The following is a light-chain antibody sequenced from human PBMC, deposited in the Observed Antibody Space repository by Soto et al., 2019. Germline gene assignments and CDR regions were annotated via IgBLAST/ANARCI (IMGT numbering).Light chain of an antibody. Sequence: EIVLTQSPGTLSLSPGERATLSCRASQSVSNNYLAWHQQKPGQAPRLLIYGASSRVTGIPDRFSGSGSGTDFTLTISRLEPEDFAVYYCQQYGGSPLYTFGQGTKVEIK. J-gene: IGKJ2*01. CDR3: QQYGGSPLYT. V-gene: IGKV3-20*01. CDR2: GAS. CDR1: QSVSNNY.